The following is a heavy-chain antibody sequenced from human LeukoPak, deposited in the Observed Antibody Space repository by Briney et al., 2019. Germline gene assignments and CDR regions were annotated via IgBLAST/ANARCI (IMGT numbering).Heavy chain of an antibody. D-gene: IGHD6-13*01. CDR3: SRGNSSSWSFKI. V-gene: IGHV4-30-4*01. Sequence: PSETLSLTCTVSVGSISSGAYYWSWIRQPPGKGLEWIGHIYYTGSSYYNPSLKSRVTISVDTSKSQFSLKLSSVTAADTAVCYCSRGNSSSWSFKIWGQGTLVTVSS. J-gene: IGHJ4*02. CDR1: VGSISSGAYY. CDR2: IYYTGSS.